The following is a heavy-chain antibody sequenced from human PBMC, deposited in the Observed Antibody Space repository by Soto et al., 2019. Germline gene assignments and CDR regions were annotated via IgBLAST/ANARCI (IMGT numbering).Heavy chain of an antibody. CDR3: AKGKELWFGPTYY. CDR1: GFTFSSYA. D-gene: IGHD3-10*01. Sequence: GGSLRLSCAASGFTFSSYAMSWVRQAPGRGLEWVSAISGSGGSTYYADSVKGRFTISRDNSKNTLYLQMNSLRAEDTAVYYCAKGKELWFGPTYYWGQGTLVTVSS. CDR2: ISGSGGST. J-gene: IGHJ4*02. V-gene: IGHV3-23*01.